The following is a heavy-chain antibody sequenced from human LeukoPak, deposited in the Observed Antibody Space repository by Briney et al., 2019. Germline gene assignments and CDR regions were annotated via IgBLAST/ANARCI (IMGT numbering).Heavy chain of an antibody. Sequence: GRSLRLSCAASEFTFSSYAMSWVRQAPGKGLEWVSAISGGGARTYYAGSVKGRFTISRDTSKNTLYLQMNSLRAEDTAVYYCAKDMGEDGSYYLDYWGQGTLVTVSS. CDR3: AKDMGEDGSYYLDY. V-gene: IGHV3-23*01. J-gene: IGHJ4*02. D-gene: IGHD1-26*01. CDR2: ISGGGART. CDR1: EFTFSSYA.